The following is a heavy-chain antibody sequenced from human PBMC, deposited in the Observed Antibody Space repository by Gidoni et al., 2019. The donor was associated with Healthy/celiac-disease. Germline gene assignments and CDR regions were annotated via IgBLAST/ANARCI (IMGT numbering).Heavy chain of an antibody. J-gene: IGHJ4*02. CDR1: GGSISSSSYY. CDR3: ARLEVGALDY. CDR2: IYYSGST. Sequence: QLQLQASGPGLVKPSETLSLTCTVSGGSISSSSYYWGWIRQPPGKGLEWIGSIYYSGSTYYNPSLKSRVTISVDTSKNQFSLKLSSVTAADTAVYYCARLEVGALDYWGQGTLVTVSS. V-gene: IGHV4-39*01. D-gene: IGHD1-26*01.